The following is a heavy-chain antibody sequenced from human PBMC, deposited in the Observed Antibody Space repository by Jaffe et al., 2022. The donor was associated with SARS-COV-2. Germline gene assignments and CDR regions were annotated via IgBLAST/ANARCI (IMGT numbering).Heavy chain of an antibody. D-gene: IGHD6-13*01. CDR1: GFTFSSYG. CDR3: AKGGRSSWSNVDY. CDR2: ISYDGSNK. J-gene: IGHJ4*02. V-gene: IGHV3-30*18. Sequence: QVQLVESGGGVVQPGRSLRLSCAASGFTFSSYGMHWVRQAPGKGLEWVAVISYDGSNKYYADSVKGRFTISRDNSKNTLYLQMNSLRAEDTAVYYCAKGGRSSWSNVDYWGQGTLVTVSS.